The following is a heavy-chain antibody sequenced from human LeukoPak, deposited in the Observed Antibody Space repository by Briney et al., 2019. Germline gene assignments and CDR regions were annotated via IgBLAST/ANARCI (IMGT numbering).Heavy chain of an antibody. V-gene: IGHV1-18*01. CDR2: ISAYNGNT. J-gene: IGHJ4*02. D-gene: IGHD3-9*01. Sequence: GASVKVSCKASGYTFTSYGIRWVRQAPGQGLEWMGWISAYNGNTNYAQKLQGRVTMPLDTYMRTAYVEVSGLTSDETAGCFFARIREGKLVIIRHFDYWGQGTLVTVSS. CDR3: ARIREGKLVIIRHFDY. CDR1: GYTFTSYG.